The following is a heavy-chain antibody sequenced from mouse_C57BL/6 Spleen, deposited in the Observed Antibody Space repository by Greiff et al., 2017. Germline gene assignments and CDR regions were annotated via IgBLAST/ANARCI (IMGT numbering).Heavy chain of an antibody. D-gene: IGHD1-1*01. CDR2: IDPEDGET. CDR3: ARGYGSSYWYFDV. CDR1: GFNIKDYY. Sequence: VQLKQSGAELVKPGASVKLSCTASGFNIKDYYMHWVKQRTEQGLEWIGRIDPEDGETKYAPKFQGKATITADTSSKTAYLQLSSLTSEDTAVYYCARGYGSSYWYFDVWGTGTTVTVSS. J-gene: IGHJ1*03. V-gene: IGHV14-2*01.